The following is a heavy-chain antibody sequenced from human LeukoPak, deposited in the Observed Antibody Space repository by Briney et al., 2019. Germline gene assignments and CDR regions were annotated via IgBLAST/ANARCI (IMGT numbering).Heavy chain of an antibody. CDR3: ARVITMVRGVS. CDR2: IYSGGST. CDR1: GFTVSSDY. Sequence: PGGSLRLSCAASGFTVSSDYMSWVRQAPGKGLEWVSVIYSGGSTYYADSVKGRFTISRDNSKNTLYLQMNSLRAEDTAVYYCARVITMVRGVSWGQGTLVTVSS. V-gene: IGHV3-53*01. D-gene: IGHD3-10*01. J-gene: IGHJ4*02.